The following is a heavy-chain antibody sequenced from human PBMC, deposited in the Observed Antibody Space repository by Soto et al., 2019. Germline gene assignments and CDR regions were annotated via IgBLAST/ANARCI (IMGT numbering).Heavy chain of an antibody. J-gene: IGHJ3*02. CDR1: GFTFSSYW. CDR3: ASLASYSSSSNAFDI. D-gene: IGHD6-6*01. CDR2: INSDGSST. Sequence: GGSLRLSCAASGFTFSSYWMHWVRQAPGKGLVWVSRINSDGSSTSYADSVKGRFTISRDNAKNTLYLQMNSLRAEDPAVYYCASLASYSSSSNAFDIWGQGTMVTVSS. V-gene: IGHV3-74*01.